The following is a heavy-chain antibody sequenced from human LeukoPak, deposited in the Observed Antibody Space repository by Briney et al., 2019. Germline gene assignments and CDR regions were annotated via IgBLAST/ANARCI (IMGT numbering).Heavy chain of an antibody. CDR3: ARARQSPMTTVVTPPVAFDI. Sequence: GSLRLSCAASGFIFSSYAMAWVRQAPGKGLEWVATIKQDGSEKYYVDSVKGRFTISRDNAKNSLYLQMNSLRAEDTAVYYCARARQSPMTTVVTPPVAFDIWDQGTMVTVSS. CDR1: GFIFSSYA. CDR2: IKQDGSEK. V-gene: IGHV3-7*01. J-gene: IGHJ3*02. D-gene: IGHD4-23*01.